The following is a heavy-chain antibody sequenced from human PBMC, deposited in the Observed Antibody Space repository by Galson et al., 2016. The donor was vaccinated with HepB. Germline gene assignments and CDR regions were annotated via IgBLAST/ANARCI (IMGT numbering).Heavy chain of an antibody. V-gene: IGHV4-34*01. CDR2: ISHRGGT. CDR3: ANFGGNLLGS. J-gene: IGHJ4*02. CDR1: GGSLSDYY. D-gene: IGHD3-10*01. Sequence: SETLSLTCAVYGGSLSDYYWSWVRRPPGKGLEWIGEISHRGGTTYKPSLKSRATISIDTSKNQFSLRLTSLTAADTAVYYCANFGGNLLGSWGQGTQVTVSS.